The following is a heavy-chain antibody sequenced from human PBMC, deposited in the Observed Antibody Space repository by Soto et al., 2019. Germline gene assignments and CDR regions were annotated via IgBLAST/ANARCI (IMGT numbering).Heavy chain of an antibody. D-gene: IGHD2-8*01. CDR1: GGSINSGGSH. CDR2: IYYYNGAT. J-gene: IGHJ4*02. CDR3: AWGTDAYKNGF. V-gene: IGHV4-31*03. Sequence: PSETLSRTCSVSGGSINSGGSHWTWIRQHPEKGLEWIGFIYYYNGATYSTSYNPSLQSRVVISVDTSKNQVSLSLSSVTAADTAVDFCAWGTDAYKNGFWGQGTLVTVSS.